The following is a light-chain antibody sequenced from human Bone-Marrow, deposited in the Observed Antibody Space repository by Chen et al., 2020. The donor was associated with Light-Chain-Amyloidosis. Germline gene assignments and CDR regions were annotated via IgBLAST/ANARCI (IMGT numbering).Light chain of an antibody. V-gene: IGLV2-23*02. CDR3: SSYAGRSTYV. CDR1: SSDVGSNNL. J-gene: IGLJ1*01. Sequence: QSALTQPASVSGSPGQSITISCTGTSSDVGSNNLVSWYQQHPGKAPKLIIYEVSQRPSGVSNRVSGSKSGNTASLTISGLQAEDEADYFCSSYAGRSTYVFGTGTKVSVL. CDR2: EVS.